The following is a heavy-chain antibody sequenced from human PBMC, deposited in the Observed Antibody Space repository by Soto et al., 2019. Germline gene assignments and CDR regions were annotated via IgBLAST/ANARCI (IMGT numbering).Heavy chain of an antibody. J-gene: IGHJ1*01. V-gene: IGHV3-15*07. CDR3: TNEDIVVVPAAMGYFQH. CDR1: GFTFSNAW. Sequence: GRSLRLSCAASGFTFSNAWMNWVRQAPGKGLEWVGRIKSKTDGGTTDYAAPVKGRFTISRDDSKNTLYLQMNSLKTEDTAVYYCTNEDIVVVPAAMGYFQHWGQGTLVTLSS. D-gene: IGHD2-2*01. CDR2: IKSKTDGGTT.